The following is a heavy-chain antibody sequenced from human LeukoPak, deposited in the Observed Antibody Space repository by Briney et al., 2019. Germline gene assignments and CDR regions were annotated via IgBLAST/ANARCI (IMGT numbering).Heavy chain of an antibody. CDR2: IFYGGT. J-gene: IGHJ5*01. CDR3: AIGLYWFES. CDR1: GDSISNYY. Sequence: MRSETLSLTCTVPGDSISNYYWNWLRQSPGKGLEWIGYIFYGGTTYNPSFKSRVTISGDTSKKQFSLRLTSVTATDTAVYYCAIGLYWFESWGQGTLVTVSS. V-gene: IGHV4-59*08.